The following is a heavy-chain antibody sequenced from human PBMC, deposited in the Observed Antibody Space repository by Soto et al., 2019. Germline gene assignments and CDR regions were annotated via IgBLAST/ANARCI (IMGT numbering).Heavy chain of an antibody. D-gene: IGHD4-17*01. J-gene: IGHJ6*03. Sequence: GGSLRLSCAASGITFSSYAMTWVRQVPGKGLEWVSTISGSGGSTYYADSVRGRFTISRDNSKNTLYLQMNNLRAEDTAVYYCAKNSGDHYYYMDVWGKGTTVTVSS. V-gene: IGHV3-23*01. CDR1: GITFSSYA. CDR2: ISGSGGST. CDR3: AKNSGDHYYYMDV.